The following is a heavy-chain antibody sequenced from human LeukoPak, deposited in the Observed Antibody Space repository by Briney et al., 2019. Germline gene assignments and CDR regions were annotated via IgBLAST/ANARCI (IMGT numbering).Heavy chain of an antibody. CDR2: IIPIFGTA. Sequence: SVKVSCKASGGTFSSYAISWVRQAPGQGLEWMGGIIPIFGTANYAQKFQGRVTITADESTSTAYMELSSLRSEDTAVYYCARYADIVATIDYWGQGTLVTVSS. V-gene: IGHV1-69*13. D-gene: IGHD5-12*01. J-gene: IGHJ4*02. CDR3: ARYADIVATIDY. CDR1: GGTFSSYA.